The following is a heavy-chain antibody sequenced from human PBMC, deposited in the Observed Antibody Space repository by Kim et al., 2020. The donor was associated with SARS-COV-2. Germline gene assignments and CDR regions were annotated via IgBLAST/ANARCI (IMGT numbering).Heavy chain of an antibody. Sequence: SVKVSCKASGGTFSSYAISWVRQAPGQGLEWMGGIIPIFGTANYAQKFQGRVTITADESTSTAYMELSSLRSEDTAVYYCARGIAARLDAFDIWGQGTMVTVSS. CDR1: GGTFSSYA. CDR3: ARGIAARLDAFDI. V-gene: IGHV1-69*13. D-gene: IGHD6-6*01. CDR2: IIPIFGTA. J-gene: IGHJ3*02.